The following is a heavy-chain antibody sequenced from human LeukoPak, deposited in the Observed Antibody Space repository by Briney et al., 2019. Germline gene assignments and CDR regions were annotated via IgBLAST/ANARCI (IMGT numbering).Heavy chain of an antibody. Sequence: SETLSLTCAVYGGSFSGYYWSWIRQPPGKGLEWIGEINHSGSTNYNPSLKSRVTISVDTPKNQFSLKLSSVTAADTAVYYCARVRVTTNWFDPWGQGTLVTVSS. CDR3: ARVRVTTNWFDP. CDR1: GGSFSGYY. D-gene: IGHD4-17*01. J-gene: IGHJ5*02. CDR2: INHSGST. V-gene: IGHV4-34*01.